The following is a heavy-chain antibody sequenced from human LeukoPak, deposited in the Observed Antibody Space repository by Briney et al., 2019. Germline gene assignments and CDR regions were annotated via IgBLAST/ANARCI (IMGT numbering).Heavy chain of an antibody. CDR1: GFTFSSYA. Sequence: GGSLRLSCAASGFTFSSYAMSWVRQAPGKGLEWVSAISGSGTNTYYADSAKGRFIISRDNSKNTLYLQMNSLRAEDTAVYYCAKDGDFGDCSSTSCLSGGMDVWGQGTTVTVSS. D-gene: IGHD2-2*01. CDR3: AKDGDFGDCSSTSCLSGGMDV. V-gene: IGHV3-23*01. J-gene: IGHJ6*02. CDR2: ISGSGTNT.